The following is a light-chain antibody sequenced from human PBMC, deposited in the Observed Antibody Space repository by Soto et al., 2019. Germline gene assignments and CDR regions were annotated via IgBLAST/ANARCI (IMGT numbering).Light chain of an antibody. J-gene: IGKJ4*01. CDR3: QQRSNWPPLT. CDR1: QSVSSN. Sequence: EIVMTQSPATLSVSPGERATLSCRASQSVSSNLARYQQKPGQAPRLLIYDASNRATGIPARFSGSGSGTDFTLTISSLEPEDFAVYYCQQRSNWPPLTFGGGTKVDIK. V-gene: IGKV3-11*01. CDR2: DAS.